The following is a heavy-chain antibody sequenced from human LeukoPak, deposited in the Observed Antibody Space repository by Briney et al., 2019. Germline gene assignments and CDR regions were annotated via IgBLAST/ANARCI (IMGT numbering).Heavy chain of an antibody. V-gene: IGHV3-9*03. CDR2: ISWNSGSI. CDR1: GFTFDDYA. J-gene: IGHJ2*01. D-gene: IGHD6-19*01. CDR3: AKDYKRRGSGGGYFDL. Sequence: GGSLRLSCAASGFTFDDYAMHWVRQAPGKGLEWVSGISWNSGSIGYADSVKGRFTISRDNAKNSLYLQMNSLRAEDMALYYCAKDYKRRGSGGGYFDLWGRGTLVPVSS.